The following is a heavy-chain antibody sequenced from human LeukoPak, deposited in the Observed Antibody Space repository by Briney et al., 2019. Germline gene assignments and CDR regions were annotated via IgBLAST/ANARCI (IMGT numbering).Heavy chain of an antibody. Sequence: GGSLGLSCVASGFSFSSYVMSWVRQAPGKGLEWVSATSGGGGTTYYADSVKGRFTISRDNSKNTLYLQMNSLRVEDTAVYYCAARPLMPPRFDYWGQGTLVTVSS. J-gene: IGHJ4*02. V-gene: IGHV3-23*01. CDR1: GFSFSSYV. D-gene: IGHD2-2*01. CDR3: AARPLMPPRFDY. CDR2: TSGGGGTT.